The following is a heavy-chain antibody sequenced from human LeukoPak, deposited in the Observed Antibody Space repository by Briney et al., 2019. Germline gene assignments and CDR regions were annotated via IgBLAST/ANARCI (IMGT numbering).Heavy chain of an antibody. J-gene: IGHJ4*02. CDR3: ASRGTMIVVDAWLFDY. Sequence: PSETLSLTCAVYGGSFSGYYWSWIRQPPGKGLEWIGEINHSGSTNYNPSLKSRVTISVDTSKNQFSLKLSSVTAADTAVCYCASRGTMIVVDAWLFDYWGQGTLVTVSS. V-gene: IGHV4-34*01. D-gene: IGHD3-22*01. CDR1: GGSFSGYY. CDR2: INHSGST.